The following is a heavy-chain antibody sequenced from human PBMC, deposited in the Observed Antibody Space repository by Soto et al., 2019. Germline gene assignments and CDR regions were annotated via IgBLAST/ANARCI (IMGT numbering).Heavy chain of an antibody. Sequence: EVQLLESGGGLVKPGGSLRLSCAVSGFPVNYYDLSWVRQPPGKGLEWVSAMSGVDDSKSYADSVKGRLTISRDNAKNILFQQMNNLRAADTTTYNRAMWSSQGRASHGTYFDSWGQGTLVTVSS. CDR3: AMWSSQGRASHGTYFDS. D-gene: IGHD3-10*01. J-gene: IGHJ4*02. CDR2: MSGVDDSK. V-gene: IGHV3-23*01. CDR1: GFPVNYYD.